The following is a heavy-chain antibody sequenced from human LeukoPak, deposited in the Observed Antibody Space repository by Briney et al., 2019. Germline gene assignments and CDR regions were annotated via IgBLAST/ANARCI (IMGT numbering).Heavy chain of an antibody. CDR2: IRQDGSEK. CDR3: ARDLNGPSFY. J-gene: IGHJ4*02. CDR1: EFTFSNYA. V-gene: IGHV3-7*01. D-gene: IGHD2-8*01. Sequence: GGSLRLSCAASEFTFSNYAMNWVRQSPGKGLEWVANIRQDGSEKYYVDSVKGRFTISRDNAKNSLYLQMNILRAEDTAVYYCARDLNGPSFYWGQGTLVTVSS.